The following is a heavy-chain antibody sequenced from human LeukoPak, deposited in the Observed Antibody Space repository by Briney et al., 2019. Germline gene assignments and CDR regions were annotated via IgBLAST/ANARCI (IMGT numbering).Heavy chain of an antibody. Sequence: GGSLRLSCAASGFTFSDYYMSWIRQAPGKGLEWVSYISSSGSTIYYADSVKGRFTISRDNAKNSLYLQMNSLRAEDTAVYYCARDSALGRTGTTSYYYYYMDVWGKGTTVTVSS. V-gene: IGHV3-11*01. CDR3: ARDSALGRTGTTSYYYYYMDV. J-gene: IGHJ6*03. D-gene: IGHD1-7*01. CDR2: ISSSGSTI. CDR1: GFTFSDYY.